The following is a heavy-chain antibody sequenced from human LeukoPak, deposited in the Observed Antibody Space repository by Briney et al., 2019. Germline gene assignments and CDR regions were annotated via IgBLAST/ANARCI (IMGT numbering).Heavy chain of an antibody. J-gene: IGHJ4*02. D-gene: IGHD1-26*01. CDR3: AKDGGTHFDH. CDR2: IKQDGSEK. CDR1: GFTFSSYW. V-gene: IGHV3-7*01. Sequence: QSGGSLRLSCAASGFTFSSYWMSWVRQAPGKGLEWVANIKQDGSEKYYVDSVKGRFTISRDNAKNSLYLHVNTLRADDTAVYYCAKDGGTHFDHWGQGTLVTVSS.